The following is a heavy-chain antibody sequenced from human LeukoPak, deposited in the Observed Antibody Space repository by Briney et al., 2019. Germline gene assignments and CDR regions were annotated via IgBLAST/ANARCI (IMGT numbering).Heavy chain of an antibody. CDR1: GFTFSSYA. D-gene: IGHD5-24*01. V-gene: IGHV3-30-3*01. CDR2: ISYDGSNK. CDR3: ARPKDGAREYFDY. J-gene: IGHJ4*02. Sequence: GDSLRLSCAASGFTFSSYAMHWVRQAPGKGLEWVAVISYDGSNKYYADSVKGRFTISRDNSKNTLYLQMNSLRAEDTAVYYCARPKDGAREYFDYWGQGTLVTVSS.